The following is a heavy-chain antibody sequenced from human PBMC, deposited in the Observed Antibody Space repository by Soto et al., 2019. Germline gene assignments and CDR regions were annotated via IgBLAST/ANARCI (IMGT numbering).Heavy chain of an antibody. J-gene: IGHJ4*02. V-gene: IGHV5-51*01. CDR1: GYSFTSYW. CDR3: ARVDSTGYHLVDY. D-gene: IGHD3-22*01. CDR2: IYPGGSET. Sequence: GGSLKISCKGSGYSFTSYWIGWVRQGPGQGLEWVGTIYPGGSETTHSPSFQGQVTISTDKSISTPHLQWTSLKASDTAMYYCARVDSTGYHLVDYWGQGTLVTVSS.